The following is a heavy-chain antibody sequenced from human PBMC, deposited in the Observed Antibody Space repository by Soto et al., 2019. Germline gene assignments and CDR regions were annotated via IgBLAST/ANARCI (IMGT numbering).Heavy chain of an antibody. CDR2: ISAYNGKT. Sequence: QVQLVQPGGEVKEPGASVKISCKASGYIFSNYGISWVRQAPGQGLEWMAWISAYNGKTYYAQKVQDRVTVTTDTSTSTGYMEVRSRRSDDPAVYYCATNTSLPAGSWLPNWFDLWGQGTLVTVSS. J-gene: IGHJ5*02. V-gene: IGHV1-18*01. CDR3: ATNTSLPAGSWLPNWFDL. D-gene: IGHD2-15*01. CDR1: GYIFSNYG.